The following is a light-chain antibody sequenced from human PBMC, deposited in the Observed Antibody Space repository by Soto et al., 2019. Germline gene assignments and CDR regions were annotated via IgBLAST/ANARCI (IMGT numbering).Light chain of an antibody. CDR2: GAS. Sequence: EIVMTQSPATLSVSPGERATLSCGASQSVSNNLAWYQQKPGQAPRLLIYGASTRATGIPARFSGSGSGTEFTLTISSLQSDDFATYYCQQYNDWPFTFGHGTKLDIK. CDR1: QSVSNN. J-gene: IGKJ3*01. V-gene: IGKV3-15*01. CDR3: QQYNDWPFT.